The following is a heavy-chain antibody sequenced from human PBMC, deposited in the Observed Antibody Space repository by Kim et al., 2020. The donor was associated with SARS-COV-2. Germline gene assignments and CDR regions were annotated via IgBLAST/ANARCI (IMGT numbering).Heavy chain of an antibody. V-gene: IGHV4-59*13. CDR1: GSSISSYY. Sequence: SETLSLTCTVSGSSISSYYWSWIRQPPGKGLEWIGYIYYSGSTNYNPSLKSRVTISVDTSKNQFSLKLSSVTAADTAVYYCARAFDTVTYIDYWGQGTLV. J-gene: IGHJ4*02. D-gene: IGHD4-17*01. CDR2: IYYSGST. CDR3: ARAFDTVTYIDY.